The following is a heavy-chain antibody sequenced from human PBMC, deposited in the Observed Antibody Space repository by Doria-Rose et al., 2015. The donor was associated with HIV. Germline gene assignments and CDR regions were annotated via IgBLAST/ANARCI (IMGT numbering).Heavy chain of an antibody. D-gene: IGHD6-13*01. Sequence: VTLKESGPVLVKPTETLTLTCTVSGVSLSSPGMGVGWIRQPPGKALEWLANIFSDDERSYKTSLKSRLTISRCTSKSQVVLTMTDMDPVDTATYYCARIKSSRWYHKYYFDFWGQGTLVIVSA. V-gene: IGHV2-26*01. CDR2: IFSDDER. J-gene: IGHJ4*02. CDR1: GVSLSSPGMG. CDR3: ARIKSSRWYHKYYFDF.